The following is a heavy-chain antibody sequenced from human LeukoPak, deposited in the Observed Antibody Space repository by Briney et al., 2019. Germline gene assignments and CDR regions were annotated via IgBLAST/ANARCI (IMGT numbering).Heavy chain of an antibody. CDR3: ARDQALKGGATTWH. V-gene: IGHV4-38-2*02. Sequence: SETLSLTCTVSGYSISSGYYWGWIRQPPGKGLEWIGSIYHSGSTYYNPSLKSRVTISVDTSKNQFSLKLSSVTAADTAVYYCARDQALKGGATTWHWGQGTLVTVSS. J-gene: IGHJ4*02. D-gene: IGHD1-26*01. CDR2: IYHSGST. CDR1: GYSISSGYY.